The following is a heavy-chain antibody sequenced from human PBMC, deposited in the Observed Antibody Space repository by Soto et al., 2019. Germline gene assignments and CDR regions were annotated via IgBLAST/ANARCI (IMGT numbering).Heavy chain of an antibody. D-gene: IGHD5-18*01. J-gene: IGHJ4*02. Sequence: SETLSLTCTVSGGSISSYYWSWIRQPPGKGLEWIGYIYYSGSTNYNPSLKSRVTISVDTSKNQFSLKLSSVTAADTAVYYCARGSYGYFDYWGQGTLVTVSS. CDR1: GGSISSYY. CDR3: ARGSYGYFDY. CDR2: IYYSGST. V-gene: IGHV4-59*01.